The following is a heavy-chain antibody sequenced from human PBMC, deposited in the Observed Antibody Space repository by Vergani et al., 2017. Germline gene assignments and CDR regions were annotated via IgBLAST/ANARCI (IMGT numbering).Heavy chain of an antibody. J-gene: IGHJ4*02. V-gene: IGHV4-30-4*01. CDR2: IYYSGST. CDR3: ARGNDSSGYYQYYFDY. Sequence: QVQLPESGPGLVKPSQPLSLTCTVSGGSISSGDYYWSWIRPLPGKGLEWIGYIYYSGSTYYNPSLKSRVTISVDTSKNQFSLKLSSVTAADKAVYYCARGNDSSGYYQYYFDYWGQGTRVTVSS. CDR1: GGSISSGDYY. D-gene: IGHD3-22*01.